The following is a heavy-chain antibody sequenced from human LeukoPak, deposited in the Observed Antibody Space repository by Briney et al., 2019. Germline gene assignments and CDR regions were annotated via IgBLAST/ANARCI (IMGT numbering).Heavy chain of an antibody. CDR3: ARAPYSGYGYFDY. CDR1: GGSISSGGYY. Sequence: SQTLSLTCTVSGGSISSGGYYWSWIRQHPGKGLEWIGYIYYSGSTYYSPSLKSRVTISVDTSKNQFSLKLSSVTAADTAVYYCARAPYSGYGYFDYWGQGTLVTVSS. D-gene: IGHD5-12*01. CDR2: IYYSGST. V-gene: IGHV4-31*03. J-gene: IGHJ4*02.